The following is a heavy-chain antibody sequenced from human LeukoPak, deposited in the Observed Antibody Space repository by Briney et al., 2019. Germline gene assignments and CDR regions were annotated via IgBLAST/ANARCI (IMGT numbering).Heavy chain of an antibody. Sequence: ASVKVSCKASGYTFTSYYMHWVRQAPGQGLEWMGWINADNGNTNYAQKLQGRVTMTTDTSTSTAYMELRSLRSDDTAVYYCARDEISGGWYNHWGQGTLVTVSS. CDR1: GYTFTSYY. J-gene: IGHJ4*02. V-gene: IGHV1-18*04. CDR2: INADNGNT. CDR3: ARDEISGGWYNH. D-gene: IGHD6-19*01.